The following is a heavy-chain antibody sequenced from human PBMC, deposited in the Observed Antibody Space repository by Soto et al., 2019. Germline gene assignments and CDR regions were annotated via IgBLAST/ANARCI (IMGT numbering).Heavy chain of an antibody. CDR2: INHSGST. CDR3: ARARRRADYGSGSYYNVGRYFQH. Sequence: QVQLQQWGAGLLKPSETLSLTCAVYGGSFSGYYWSWIRQPPGKGLEWIGEINHSGSTNYNPSLRGRVTISVDTSKNQFSLKLSSVTAADTAVYYCARARRRADYGSGSYYNVGRYFQHWGQGTLVTVSS. CDR1: GGSFSGYY. J-gene: IGHJ1*01. D-gene: IGHD3-10*01. V-gene: IGHV4-34*01.